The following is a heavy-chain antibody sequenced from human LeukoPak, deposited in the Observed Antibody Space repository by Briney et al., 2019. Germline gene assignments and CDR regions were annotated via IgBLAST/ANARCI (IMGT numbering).Heavy chain of an antibody. V-gene: IGHV3-53*01. CDR3: AKYVGAIGYFDY. D-gene: IGHD1-26*01. CDR2: IYNGGGST. J-gene: IGHJ4*02. CDR1: GFTVSSNY. Sequence: GGSLRLSCAASGFTVSSNYMSWVRQAPGKGLEWVSIIYNGGGSTYYADSVKGRFTISRDNSKNTLYLQMNSLRAEDTAVYYCAKYVGAIGYFDYWGQGTLVTVSS.